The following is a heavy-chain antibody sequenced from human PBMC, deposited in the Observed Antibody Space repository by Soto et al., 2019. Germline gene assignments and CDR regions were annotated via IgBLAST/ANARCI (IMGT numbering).Heavy chain of an antibody. D-gene: IGHD2-2*01. Sequence: PGESLKISCKGSGYSFTSYWIGWVCQMPGKGLEWMGIIYPGDSDTRYSPSFQGQVTISVDKSISTAYLQWSSLKASDTAMYYCARPLGYCSSTICSPIDYWGQGTLVTVSS. J-gene: IGHJ4*02. CDR1: GYSFTSYW. V-gene: IGHV5-51*01. CDR2: IYPGDSDT. CDR3: ARPLGYCSSTICSPIDY.